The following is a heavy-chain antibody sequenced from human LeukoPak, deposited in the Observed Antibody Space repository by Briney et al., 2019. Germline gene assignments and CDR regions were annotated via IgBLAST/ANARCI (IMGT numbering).Heavy chain of an antibody. CDR3: ARALGNTYYCDSSASDAFDI. J-gene: IGHJ3*02. CDR2: VSYSGSP. V-gene: IGHV4-39*01. D-gene: IGHD3-22*01. Sequence: PSETLSLTCTVSGGSIRSSSYYWGWIRQPPGKGLEWLGSVSYSGSPYYNPSLKSRVTISIDTSKNQFSLRLTSVTAADTAVYYCARALGNTYYCDSSASDAFDIWGQGTMVTVSS. CDR1: GGSIRSSSYY.